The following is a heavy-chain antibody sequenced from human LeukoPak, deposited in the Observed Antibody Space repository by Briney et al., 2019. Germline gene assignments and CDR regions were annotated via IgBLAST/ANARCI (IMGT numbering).Heavy chain of an antibody. V-gene: IGHV1-2*02. CDR2: INANNDGS. Sequence: ASVKVSCKASGYTITGYYMHWVRQAPGQGLEWMGWINANNDGSIYAQKFQGRVTMTRDTSISTAYMELSRLRSDDTAVYYCARKRGVGVDTNAFDMWGQGTMVTVSS. D-gene: IGHD3-3*01. J-gene: IGHJ3*02. CDR1: GYTITGYY. CDR3: ARKRGVGVDTNAFDM.